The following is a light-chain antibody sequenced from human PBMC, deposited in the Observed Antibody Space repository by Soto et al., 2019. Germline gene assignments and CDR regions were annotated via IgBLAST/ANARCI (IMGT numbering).Light chain of an antibody. V-gene: IGLV2-14*03. CDR3: SSYTSSSTHV. J-gene: IGLJ1*01. Sequence: QLVLTQPASVSGSPGQSITISCTGTSSDIGAFTFVSWYQQHPGKVPKLMIFDVNRRRSGVSDRFSGSKSGNTASLTISGLQAEDEGDYYCSSYTSSSTHVFGSGTKLTVL. CDR1: SSDIGAFTF. CDR2: DVN.